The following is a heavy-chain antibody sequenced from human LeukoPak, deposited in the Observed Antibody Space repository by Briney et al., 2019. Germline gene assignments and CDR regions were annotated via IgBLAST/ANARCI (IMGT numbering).Heavy chain of an antibody. V-gene: IGHV4-4*07. Sequence: PSETLSLTCTVSGGSISSYYWSWIRQPAGKGLEWLGRIYTSGSTNYNPSLKSRVTMSVDTSKNQFSLKLSSVTAADTAVYYCARARDYDFWSGSWWFDPWGQGTLVTVSS. CDR3: ARARDYDFWSGSWWFDP. CDR2: IYTSGST. CDR1: GGSISSYY. D-gene: IGHD3-3*01. J-gene: IGHJ5*02.